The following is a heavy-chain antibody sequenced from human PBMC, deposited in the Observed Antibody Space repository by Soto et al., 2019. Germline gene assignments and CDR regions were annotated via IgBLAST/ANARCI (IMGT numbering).Heavy chain of an antibody. J-gene: IGHJ3*02. D-gene: IGHD4-17*01. Sequence: QVQLQESGPGLVKPSQTLSLTCTVSGGSISTGGYYWSWIRQHPGRGLEWIGYIYHSGVTFSNTSLQSRVAISIDTSENQFSLKLSSVTAADTAVYYCATVRWELHDAFDIWGHGTMVSVSS. CDR3: ATVRWELHDAFDI. CDR1: GGSISTGGYY. V-gene: IGHV4-31*03. CDR2: IYHSGVT.